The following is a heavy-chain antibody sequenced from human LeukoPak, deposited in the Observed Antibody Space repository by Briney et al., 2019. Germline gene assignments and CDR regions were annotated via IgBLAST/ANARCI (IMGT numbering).Heavy chain of an antibody. CDR2: INHSGST. Sequence: SETLSLTCAVYGGSFSGYYWSWIRQPPGKGLEWIGEINHSGSTNYNPSLKSRVTISVDTSKNQFSLKLSSVTAADTAVYYCARDRSPEHYYDSSHWDYYYGMDVWGQGTTVTVSS. D-gene: IGHD3-22*01. CDR1: GGSFSGYY. V-gene: IGHV4-34*01. CDR3: ARDRSPEHYYDSSHWDYYYGMDV. J-gene: IGHJ6*02.